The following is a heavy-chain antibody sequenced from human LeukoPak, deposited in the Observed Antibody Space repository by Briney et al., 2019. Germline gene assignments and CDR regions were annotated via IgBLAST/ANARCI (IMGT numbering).Heavy chain of an antibody. D-gene: IGHD1-26*01. V-gene: IGHV1-2*02. CDR3: ARGGYSGTEKPNDY. CDR1: GYTFSGYY. J-gene: IGHJ4*02. CDR2: INPNSGGT. Sequence: ASVKVSCKASGYTFSGYYLHWVRQAPGQGLEWMGWINPNSGGTYSVQNFQGRVTMTRDTSITTAYMELSRLKSDDTAVYYCARGGYSGTEKPNDYWGQGTLVTVSP.